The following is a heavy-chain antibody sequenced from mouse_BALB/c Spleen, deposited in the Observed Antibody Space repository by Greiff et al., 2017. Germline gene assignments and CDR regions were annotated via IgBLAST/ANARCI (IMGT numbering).Heavy chain of an antibody. Sequence: EVLLVESGGGLVQPGGSRKLSCAASGFTFSSFGMHWVRQAPEKGLEWVAYISSGSSTIYYADTVKGRFTISRDNPKNTLFLQMTSLRSEDTAMYYCARVYSASCTCFGYWGQGTPLTVSA. V-gene: IGHV5-17*02. D-gene: IGHD6-2*01. J-gene: IGHJ2*01. CDR3: ARVYSASCTCFGY. CDR1: GFTFSSFG. CDR2: ISSGSSTI.